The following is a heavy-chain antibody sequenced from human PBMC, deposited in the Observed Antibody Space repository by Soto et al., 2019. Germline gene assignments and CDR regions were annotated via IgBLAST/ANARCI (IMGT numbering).Heavy chain of an antibody. CDR3: ARGREFGRGYSYGFYYYYYGMDV. D-gene: IGHD5-18*01. CDR1: GGTFSSYA. J-gene: IGHJ6*02. V-gene: IGHV1-69*13. CDR2: IIPIFGTA. Sequence: ASVKVSCKASGGTFSSYAISWVRQAPGQGLEWMGGIIPIFGTANYAQKFQGRVTITADESTSPAYMELSSLRSEDTAVYYCARGREFGRGYSYGFYYYYYGMDVWGQGTTVTVSS.